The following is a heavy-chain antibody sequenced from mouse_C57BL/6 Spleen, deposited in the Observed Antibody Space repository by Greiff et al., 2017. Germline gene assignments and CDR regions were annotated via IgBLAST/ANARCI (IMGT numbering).Heavy chain of an antibody. CDR2: ISSGSSTI. CDR3: ARGEDYYCSSAYRCFGV. CDR1: GFTFSDYG. Sequence: EVQLVESGGGLVKPGGSLKLSCAASGFTFSDYGMHWVRQAPEKGLEWVAYISSGSSTIYYADTVKGRFTIARDNAKNTLFLQMTSLRSEDTAMYYCARGEDYYCSSAYRCFGVWGTGTTVTVSS. J-gene: IGHJ1*03. D-gene: IGHD1-1*01. V-gene: IGHV5-17*01.